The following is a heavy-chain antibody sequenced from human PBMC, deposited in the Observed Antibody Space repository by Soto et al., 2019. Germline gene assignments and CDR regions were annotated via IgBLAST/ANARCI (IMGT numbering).Heavy chain of an antibody. J-gene: IGHJ4*02. V-gene: IGHV1-3*01. Sequence: GASVKVSCKTSGYTFTRYAMHWLRQSPGQRLEWMGWINAGYGNTAYSQNFQGRVTLTRDTSASTAYMELSSLRSEDTAVYYCARAGDDCSTTTCYIIDYWGQGTLVTVSS. CDR1: GYTFTRYA. D-gene: IGHD2-2*02. CDR2: INAGYGNT. CDR3: ARAGDDCSTTTCYIIDY.